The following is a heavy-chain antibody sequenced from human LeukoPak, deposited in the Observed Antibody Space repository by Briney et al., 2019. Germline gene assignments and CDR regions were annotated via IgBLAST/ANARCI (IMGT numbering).Heavy chain of an antibody. V-gene: IGHV3-30*03. CDR2: ISYDGNNK. CDR3: GGGWYFFDY. CDR1: GFSFSTYG. D-gene: IGHD6-19*01. Sequence: GGSLRLSCVTSGFSFSTYGMHWVRQAPGKGMEWVAVISYDGNNKYYADSVKGRFSISRDNSKSTLYLQMNSLRAEDTAVYYCGGGWYFFDYWGQGTLVTVSS. J-gene: IGHJ4*02.